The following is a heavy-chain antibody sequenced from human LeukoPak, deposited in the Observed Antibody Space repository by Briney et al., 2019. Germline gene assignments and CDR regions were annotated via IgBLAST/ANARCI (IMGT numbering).Heavy chain of an antibody. D-gene: IGHD2-2*01. CDR1: GFTFSTYE. V-gene: IGHV3-48*03. CDR3: ARGPLHVVVPAATWFDP. CDR2: ISSSGSTI. Sequence: GGSLRLSCAASGFTFSTYEMNWVRQAPGKGLEWVSYISSSGSTIYYADSVKGRFTISRDNAKNSLYLQMNSLRAEDTAVYYCARGPLHVVVPAATWFDPWGQGILVTVSS. J-gene: IGHJ5*02.